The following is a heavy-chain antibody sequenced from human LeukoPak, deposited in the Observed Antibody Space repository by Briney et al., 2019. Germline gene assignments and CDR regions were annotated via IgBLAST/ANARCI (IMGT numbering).Heavy chain of an antibody. J-gene: IGHJ4*02. V-gene: IGHV1-46*01. CDR1: GYTFTSYY. CDR2: INPSGGST. D-gene: IGHD6-13*01. Sequence: GASVKVSCKASGYTFTSYYMHWVRQAPGQGLEWMGIINPSGGSTNYAQKFQGRVTITADESTSTAYMELSSLRSEDTAVYYCARDPTPSSSSEVWGQGTLVSVSS. CDR3: ARDPTPSSSSEV.